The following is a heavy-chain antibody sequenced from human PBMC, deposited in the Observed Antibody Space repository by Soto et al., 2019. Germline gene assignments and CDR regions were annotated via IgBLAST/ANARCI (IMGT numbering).Heavy chain of an antibody. Sequence: QVQLVESGGGVVQPGRSLRLSCAASGFTFSSYGMHWVRQAPGKGLEWVAVIWSDGSNKYYADSVKGRFTISRDNSKTTLYLQMNIRRAEDKVVYYCATELWSAPFDYWGQGTLVSVSS. D-gene: IGHD3-3*01. V-gene: IGHV3-33*01. CDR2: IWSDGSNK. CDR1: GFTFSSYG. J-gene: IGHJ4*02. CDR3: ATELWSAPFDY.